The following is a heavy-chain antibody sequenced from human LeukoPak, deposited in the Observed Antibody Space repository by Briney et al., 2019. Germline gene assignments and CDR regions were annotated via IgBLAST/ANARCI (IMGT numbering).Heavy chain of an antibody. V-gene: IGHV4-39*01. CDR3: ARGTLYRGWSYYLDF. CDR2: IYYSGST. D-gene: IGHD6-19*01. CDR1: GGSISSSSYY. Sequence: SETLSLTCTVSGGSISSSSYYWGWIRQPPVKGLEWIGSIYYSGSTYYNPSLKSRVTISVDTSKNQFSLKLSSVTAADTAVYYCARGTLYRGWSYYLDFWGQGSQVTVSS. J-gene: IGHJ4*02.